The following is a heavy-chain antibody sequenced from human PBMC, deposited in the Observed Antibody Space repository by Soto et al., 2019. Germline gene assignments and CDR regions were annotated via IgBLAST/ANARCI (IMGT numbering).Heavy chain of an antibody. J-gene: IGHJ4*02. CDR1: GITFSSYG. V-gene: IGHV3-30*18. D-gene: IGHD2-21*02. CDR3: AKDGGLAVVIPTAIGLDY. Sequence: PGGSLRLSCAASGITFSSYGMHWVRQAPGKGLEWVAVISYDGSNKYHADSVRGRFTISRDNSKSTLYLQMNSLRAEDTAVYYCAKDGGLAVVIPTAIGLDYWGQGTLVTVSS. CDR2: ISYDGSNK.